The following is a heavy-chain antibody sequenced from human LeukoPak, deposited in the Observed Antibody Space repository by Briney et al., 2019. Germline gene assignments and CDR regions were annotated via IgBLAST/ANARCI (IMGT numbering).Heavy chain of an antibody. Sequence: GGSLRLSCAASGFTFSSYSMNWVRQAPGKGLEWVSSISIGSSPYTYYADSLKGRFTISRDDAKNSVRLQMNSLRPEDTAVYYCASYTLWYGDTWGQGTLVTVSS. CDR1: GFTFSSYS. CDR3: ASYTLWYGDT. J-gene: IGHJ5*02. CDR2: ISIGSSPYT. V-gene: IGHV3-21*06. D-gene: IGHD3-10*01.